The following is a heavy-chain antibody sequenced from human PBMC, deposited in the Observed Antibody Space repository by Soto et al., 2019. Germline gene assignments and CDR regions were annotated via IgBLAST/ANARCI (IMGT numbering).Heavy chain of an antibody. V-gene: IGHV4-59*01. CDR2: VYYSGST. D-gene: IGHD2-8*01. Sequence: SETLSLTCTVSGGSISANYWSWIRQSPGKGLEWIGYVYYSGSTVYNPSLKSRVSISADTSKNQFSLRLSSVTAADTAVYYCARGHWTIGVCYGAGAFDIWGPGTMVTV. CDR1: GGSISANY. CDR3: ARGHWTIGVCYGAGAFDI. J-gene: IGHJ3*02.